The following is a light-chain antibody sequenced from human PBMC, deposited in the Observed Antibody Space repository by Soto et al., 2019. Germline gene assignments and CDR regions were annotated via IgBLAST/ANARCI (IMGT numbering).Light chain of an antibody. J-gene: IGLJ2*01. CDR1: SGHSTYA. CDR3: QTWGTGILV. CDR2: LNSDGSH. V-gene: IGLV4-69*01. Sequence: QSVLTQSPSASASLGASVKLTCTLSSGHSTYAIAWHQQQPEKGPRYLMKLNSDGSHNKGDGIPDRFSGSISGAERYLTISSLQSEDEADYYCQTWGTGILVFGGGTKVTVL.